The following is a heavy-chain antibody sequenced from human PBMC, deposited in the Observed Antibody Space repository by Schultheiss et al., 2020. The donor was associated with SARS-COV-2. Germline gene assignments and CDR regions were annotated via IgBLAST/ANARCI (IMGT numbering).Heavy chain of an antibody. CDR1: GGSISSGDYY. CDR2: IHHSGNS. V-gene: IGHV4-30-4*08. Sequence: SETLSLTCTVSGGSISSGDYYWSWIRQTPGKGLEWIGYIHHSGNSYYNPSLKSRVTISVDTSKNQFSLKLSSVTAADTAVYYCARLVVTTWDYWGQGTLVTVSS. CDR3: ARLVVTTWDY. J-gene: IGHJ4*02. D-gene: IGHD2-21*02.